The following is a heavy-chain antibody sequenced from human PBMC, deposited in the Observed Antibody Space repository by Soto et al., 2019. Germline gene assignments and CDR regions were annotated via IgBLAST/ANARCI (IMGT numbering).Heavy chain of an antibody. J-gene: IGHJ4*02. CDR2: ISYSGST. D-gene: IGHD6-13*01. CDR1: SDSISSYY. Sequence: SETLSLTCTVSSDSISSYYWSWIRQPPGKRLEWIGYISYSGSTDYNPSLKSRVTISGDTSKNKFSLKVSSVTAADTAVYYCERGTSWQLPFDYWGQGTLVTVS. V-gene: IGHV4-59*01. CDR3: ERGTSWQLPFDY.